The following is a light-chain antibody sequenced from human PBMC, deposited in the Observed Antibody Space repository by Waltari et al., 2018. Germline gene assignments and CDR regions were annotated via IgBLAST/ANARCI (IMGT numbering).Light chain of an antibody. J-gene: IGLJ2*01. Sequence: QSALTQPASVSGSLGRRSTISCIGPSTDVGSINFSSGYQKHPGKAPKLMIYEGSKRPSGVSNRFSGSKSGNTASLTISGLQAEDEADYYCCSYAGSSTFVVFGGGTKLTVL. CDR3: CSYAGSSTFVV. CDR1: STDVGSINF. CDR2: EGS. V-gene: IGLV2-23*03.